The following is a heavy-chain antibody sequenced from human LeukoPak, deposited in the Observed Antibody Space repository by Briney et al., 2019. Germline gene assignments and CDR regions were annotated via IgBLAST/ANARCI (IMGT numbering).Heavy chain of an antibody. CDR3: AREGETAYYYDSSGYYDY. V-gene: IGHV3-11*01. Sequence: GGSLRLSCAASGFTFSDYYMSWIRQAPGKGLEWVSYISSSGSTIYYADSVKGRFTISRDNAKNSLYLQMNSLRAEDTAVYYCAREGETAYYYDSSGYYDYWGQGTLVTVSS. J-gene: IGHJ4*02. D-gene: IGHD3-22*01. CDR2: ISSSGSTI. CDR1: GFTFSDYY.